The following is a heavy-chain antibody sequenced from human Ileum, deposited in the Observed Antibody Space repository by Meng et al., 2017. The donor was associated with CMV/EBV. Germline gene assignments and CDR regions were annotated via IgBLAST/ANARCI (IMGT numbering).Heavy chain of an antibody. CDR3: AGFVWATGLDP. J-gene: IGHJ5*02. CDR1: GGSFNTYY. CDR2: IHHRGFT. V-gene: IGHV4-34*01. Sequence: LTCTVPGGSFNTYYWTWIRQPPGKGLEWLGEIHHRGFTNYNPSLRGRLSLSLDASRSQISLTMTSVTAADTAFYYCAGFVWATGLDPWGQGTLVTVSS. D-gene: IGHD5-24*01.